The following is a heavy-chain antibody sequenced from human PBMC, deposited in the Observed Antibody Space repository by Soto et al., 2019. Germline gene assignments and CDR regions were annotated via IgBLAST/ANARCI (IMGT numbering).Heavy chain of an antibody. D-gene: IGHD3-22*01. CDR1: GGSISSYY. CDR3: ARDGDWLGYYYYYGMDV. V-gene: IGHV4-59*01. Sequence: SETLSLTCTVSGGSISSYYWSWIRQPPGKGLEWIGYIYYSGSTNYNPSLKSRVTISVDTSKNQFSLKLSPVAAADTAVYYCARDGDWLGYYYYYGMDVWGQGTTVTVSS. J-gene: IGHJ6*02. CDR2: IYYSGST.